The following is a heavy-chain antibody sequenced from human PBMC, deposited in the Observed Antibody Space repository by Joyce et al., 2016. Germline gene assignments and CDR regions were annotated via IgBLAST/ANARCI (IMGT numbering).Heavy chain of an antibody. J-gene: IGHJ4*02. CDR1: GGPFRGFF. V-gene: IGHV4-34*01. CDR2: INNSGVT. D-gene: IGHD6-19*01. Sequence: QVQLQQWGAGLLKPSETLSLTCAVSGGPFRGFFWTWVRQPPGKGLEWIGDINNSGVTNYNPSLKTRVTFSGDTSKNQFSLKLTSLRAADTAVYYCARSQWLAPLMYWGQGTPVTVSS. CDR3: ARSQWLAPLMY.